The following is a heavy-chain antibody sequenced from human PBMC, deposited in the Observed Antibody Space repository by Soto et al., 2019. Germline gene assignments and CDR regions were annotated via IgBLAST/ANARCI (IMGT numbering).Heavy chain of an antibody. Sequence: EVQLVESGGGLVQPGGSLRLSCAASGFTFSSYDMHWVRQATGKGLEWVSAIGTAGDTYYPGSVKGRFTISRENAKNSLYLQMNSLRAGDTAVYYCARVVSTGYGMDVWGQGTTVTVSS. CDR2: IGTAGDT. CDR3: ARVVSTGYGMDV. D-gene: IGHD2-8*02. CDR1: GFTFSSYD. J-gene: IGHJ6*02. V-gene: IGHV3-13*01.